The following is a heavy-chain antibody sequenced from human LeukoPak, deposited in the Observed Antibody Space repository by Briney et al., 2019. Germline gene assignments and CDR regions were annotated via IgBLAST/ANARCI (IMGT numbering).Heavy chain of an antibody. J-gene: IGHJ4*02. D-gene: IGHD3-16*02. CDR2: INNDGSST. Sequence: GGSLRLSCAASGFTFSTYWMHWVRQSPGKGLVWVSRINNDGSSTKYADSVKGRFTISRDNSKITLYLQMNSLRAEDTAVYYCAKDEYDYVWGTYRYTDYFDYWGQGTLVTVSS. CDR3: AKDEYDYVWGTYRYTDYFDY. V-gene: IGHV3-74*03. CDR1: GFTFSTYW.